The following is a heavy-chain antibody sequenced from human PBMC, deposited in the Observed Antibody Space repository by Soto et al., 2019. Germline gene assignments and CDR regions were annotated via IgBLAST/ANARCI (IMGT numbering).Heavy chain of an antibody. CDR2: ISAYNGNT. V-gene: IGHV1-18*01. Sequence: ASVKVSCKASGYTFTSYGISWVRQAPGQGLEWMGWISAYNGNTNYAQKLQGRVTMTTDTSTSTAYMELRSLRSDDTAVYYCARDLYQYYYGSGSYIPFDYWGQGTLVTVSS. CDR3: ARDLYQYYYGSGSYIPFDY. CDR1: GYTFTSYG. D-gene: IGHD3-10*01. J-gene: IGHJ4*02.